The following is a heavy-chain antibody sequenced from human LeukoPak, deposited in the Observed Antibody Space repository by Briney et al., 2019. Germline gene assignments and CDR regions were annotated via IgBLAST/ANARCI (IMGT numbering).Heavy chain of an antibody. CDR2: IKHDGSEK. J-gene: IGHJ4*02. D-gene: IGHD5-18*01. CDR1: GFTFSRHW. V-gene: IGHV3-7*03. Sequence: GGSLRLSCAASGFTFSRHWMTWVRQAPGKGLEWVANIKHDGSEKNYVDSVKGRFTISRDNAKNSLYLQMNSLRAEDTAVYYCAGYVDTAMVVWGQGTLVTVSS. CDR3: AGYVDTAMVV.